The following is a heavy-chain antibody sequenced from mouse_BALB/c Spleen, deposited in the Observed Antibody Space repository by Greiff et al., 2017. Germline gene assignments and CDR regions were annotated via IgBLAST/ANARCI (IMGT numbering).Heavy chain of an antibody. D-gene: IGHD2-1*01. Sequence: EVQLQESGTVLARPGASVKMSCKASGYTFTSYWMHWVKQRPGQGLEWIGAIYPGNSDTSYNQKFKGKAKLTAVTSTSTAYMELSSLTNEDSAVYYCTRRDYYGNYGAYWGQGTLVTVSA. J-gene: IGHJ3*01. CDR3: TRRDYYGNYGAY. CDR1: GYTFTSYW. CDR2: IYPGNSDT. V-gene: IGHV1-5*01.